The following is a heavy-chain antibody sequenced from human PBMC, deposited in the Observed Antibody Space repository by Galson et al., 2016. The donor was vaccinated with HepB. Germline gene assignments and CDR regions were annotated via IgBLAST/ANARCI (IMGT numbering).Heavy chain of an antibody. D-gene: IGHD3-16*01. Sequence: SVKVSCKVSGYTLTELSMHWVRQAPGKGLEWMGGFDPEDGETIYAQKFQGRVTMTEDTSTDTAYMELSSLRSEDTAVYYCATVSLLYVWGSYHSSNYYGMDVWGQGTTVTVSS. CDR1: GYTLTELS. CDR3: ATVSLLYVWGSYHSSNYYGMDV. V-gene: IGHV1-24*01. J-gene: IGHJ6*02. CDR2: FDPEDGET.